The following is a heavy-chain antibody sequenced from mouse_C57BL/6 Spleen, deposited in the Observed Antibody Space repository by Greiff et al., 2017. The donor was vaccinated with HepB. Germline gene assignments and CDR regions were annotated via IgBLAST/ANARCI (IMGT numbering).Heavy chain of an antibody. V-gene: IGHV1-55*01. CDR1: GYTFTSYW. CDR3: ASFFDY. Sequence: QVHVKQSGAELVKPGASVKMSCKASGYTFTSYWITWVKQRPGQGLEWIGDIYPGSGSTNYNEKFKSKATLTVDTSSSTAYMQLSSLTSEDSAVYYCASFFDYWGQGTTLTVSS. CDR2: IYPGSGST. J-gene: IGHJ2*01.